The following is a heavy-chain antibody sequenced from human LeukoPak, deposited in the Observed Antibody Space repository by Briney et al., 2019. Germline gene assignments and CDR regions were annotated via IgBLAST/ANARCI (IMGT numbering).Heavy chain of an antibody. CDR3: ARDYGDYSDY. J-gene: IGHJ4*02. D-gene: IGHD4-17*01. V-gene: IGHV1-69*05. CDR2: IIPIFGTA. CDR1: GGTFSSYA. Sequence: ASVQVSCKASGGTFSSYAISWVRQAPGQGLEWMGRIIPIFGTANYAQKFQGRVTITTDESTSTAYMELSSLRSEDTAVYYCARDYGDYSDYWGQGTLVTVSS.